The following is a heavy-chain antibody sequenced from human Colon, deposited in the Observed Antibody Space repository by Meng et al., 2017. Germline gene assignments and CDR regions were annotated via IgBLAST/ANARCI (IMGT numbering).Heavy chain of an antibody. J-gene: IGHJ5*01. CDR1: GGSINWSTFY. V-gene: IGHV4-39*01. CDR3: ARKRRVGGTMWFDS. Sequence: QPQLQESGPGLVRPSETLSLSCTVSGGSINWSTFYWGWIRQPPGKGLEWIGNIYYTGKTYYNPSLKSRVTISVDTSKNQFSLKLNSVTATDTAVYYCARKRRVGGTMWFDSWGQGTLVTVSS. CDR2: IYYTGKT. D-gene: IGHD3-16*01.